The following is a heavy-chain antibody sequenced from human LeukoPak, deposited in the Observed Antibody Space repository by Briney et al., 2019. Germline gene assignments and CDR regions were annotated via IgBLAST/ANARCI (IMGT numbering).Heavy chain of an antibody. Sequence: ASVKVSCKASGYTFTSYGISWVRQAPGQGLEWMGWISAYNGNTNYAQKLQGRVTMTTDTSTSTAHMELRSLRSDDTAVYYCARDPVANDAFDIWGQGTMVTVSS. D-gene: IGHD2-15*01. V-gene: IGHV1-18*01. CDR3: ARDPVANDAFDI. CDR2: ISAYNGNT. CDR1: GYTFTSYG. J-gene: IGHJ3*02.